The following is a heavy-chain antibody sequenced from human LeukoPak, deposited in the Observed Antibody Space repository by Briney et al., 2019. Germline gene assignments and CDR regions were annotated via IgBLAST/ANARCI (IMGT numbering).Heavy chain of an antibody. CDR2: IYYSGST. D-gene: IGHD3-3*01. Sequence: SESLSLTCTVSGASISSYYWSWVRQPPGKGLEWLGYIYYSGSTNYNPSLKSGVTISVDTSKNQFSLKLSSVTAADTAVYYCARSGRYDFTQLDYWGQGTLVAVSS. CDR1: GASISSYY. J-gene: IGHJ4*02. V-gene: IGHV4-59*01. CDR3: ARSGRYDFTQLDY.